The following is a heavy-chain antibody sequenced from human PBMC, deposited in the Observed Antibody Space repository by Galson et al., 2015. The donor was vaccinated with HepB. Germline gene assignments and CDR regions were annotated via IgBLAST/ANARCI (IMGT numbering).Heavy chain of an antibody. CDR1: GFTFSSYA. V-gene: IGHV3-30*04. J-gene: IGHJ4*02. Sequence: SLRLSCAASGFTFSSYAMHWVRQAPGKGLEWVAVISYDGSNKYYADSVKGRFTISRDNSKNTLYLQMNSLRAEDTAVYYCARDGSGSYYYGFGAYYFDYWGQGTLVTVSS. D-gene: IGHD3-10*01. CDR3: ARDGSGSYYYGFGAYYFDY. CDR2: ISYDGSNK.